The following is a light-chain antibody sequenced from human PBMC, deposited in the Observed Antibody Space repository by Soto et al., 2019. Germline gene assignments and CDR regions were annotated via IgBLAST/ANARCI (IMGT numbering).Light chain of an antibody. CDR2: EVT. J-gene: IGLJ2*01. Sequence: QSALTQPASVSGSPGQSITFSCTGTSSDVGSYNLVSWYQQHPGEAPKLMIYEVTKRPSGVSNRFSGSESGNTASLTISGLQSEDEADYYCCSYAGSSTFVLFGGGTKLTVL. CDR3: CSYAGSSTFVL. V-gene: IGLV2-23*02. CDR1: SSDVGSYNL.